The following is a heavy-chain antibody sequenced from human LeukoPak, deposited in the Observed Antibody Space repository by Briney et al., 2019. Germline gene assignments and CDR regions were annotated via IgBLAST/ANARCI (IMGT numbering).Heavy chain of an antibody. CDR2: INPNSGGT. J-gene: IGHJ6*02. V-gene: IGHV1-2*02. D-gene: IGHD4-17*01. CDR1: GYAFTGYY. Sequence: ASVKVSCKASGYAFTGYYIHWVRQAPGRGLEWMGWINPNSGGTNYAQKFQGRVTMTRDTSISTAYMELSRLRSDDTAVYYCARLRGPQGDVWGQGTTVTVSS. CDR3: ARLRGPQGDV.